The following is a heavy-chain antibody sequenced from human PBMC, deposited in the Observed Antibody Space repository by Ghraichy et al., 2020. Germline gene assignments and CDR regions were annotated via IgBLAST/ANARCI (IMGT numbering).Heavy chain of an antibody. CDR3: ATFSSGW. D-gene: IGHD6-19*01. CDR1: EFTFSSPW. V-gene: IGHV3-7*01. CDR2: IRQDGSEK. J-gene: IGHJ4*02. Sequence: GGSLRLSCVASEFTFSSPWIHWVRQPPGKGLEWVANIRQDGSEKYYVDSVKGRFTISRDNAKNSLFLQMNSLRAEDTAVYYCATFSSGWWGQGTLVSASS.